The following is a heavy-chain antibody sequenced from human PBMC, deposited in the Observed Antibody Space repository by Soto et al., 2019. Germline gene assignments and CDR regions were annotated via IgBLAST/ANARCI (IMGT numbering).Heavy chain of an antibody. V-gene: IGHV4-34*10. CDR1: GVSFTGNY. Sequence: SETLSRTCAVDGVSFTGNYGSGIRQPPGNGRECVGEINHSGSTSYNPSFKSRLSLSIYRTRNPFSLSLSSMTAADKAVYYCARGGGYDSFDFWGQGVQVTVSS. CDR3: ARGGGYDSFDF. D-gene: IGHD2-15*01. J-gene: IGHJ4*02. CDR2: INHSGST.